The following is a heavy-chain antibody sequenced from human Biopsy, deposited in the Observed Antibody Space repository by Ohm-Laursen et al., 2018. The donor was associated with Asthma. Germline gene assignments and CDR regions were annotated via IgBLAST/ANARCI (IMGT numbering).Heavy chain of an antibody. CDR3: ARAAITGIRGWFDP. V-gene: IGHV4-34*01. Sequence: TLSLTCTVYGGYLTGHYWNWIRQPPGKGLEWIGEIDQSGYTNYNPSLKSRVTISADTSKNQFHLNLSSVTAAETAVYFCARAAITGIRGWFDPWGQGTQVTVSS. D-gene: IGHD1-20*01. CDR1: GGYLTGHY. J-gene: IGHJ5*02. CDR2: IDQSGYT.